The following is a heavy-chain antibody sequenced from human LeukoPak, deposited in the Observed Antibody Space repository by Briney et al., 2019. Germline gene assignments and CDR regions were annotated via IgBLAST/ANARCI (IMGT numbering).Heavy chain of an antibody. D-gene: IGHD3-10*01. J-gene: IGHJ4*02. CDR3: ARGATMNPYYYGSGSYADY. CDR1: GYTFTSYV. V-gene: IGHV1-18*01. Sequence: ASVKVSCKPSGYTFTSYVISWVRQAPGQGREWMGWISAYNGNTNYAQKLQGRVTMTTDTSTSTDYMELRSLRSDDTAVYYCARGATMNPYYYGSGSYADYWGQGTLVTVSS. CDR2: ISAYNGNT.